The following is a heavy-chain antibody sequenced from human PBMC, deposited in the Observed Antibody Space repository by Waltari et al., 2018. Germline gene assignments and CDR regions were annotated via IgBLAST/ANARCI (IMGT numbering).Heavy chain of an antibody. CDR3: ARSPGVAARPIYYYMDV. J-gene: IGHJ6*03. CDR1: GGSISSYY. Sequence: QVQLQESGPGLVKPSETLSLTCTVSGGSISSYYWSWIRQPPGKGLEWIGYIYYSARTNYNPSLKVRVTISVDTSKNQFSLKLSSVTAADTAVYYCARSPGVAARPIYYYMDVWGKGTTVTISS. D-gene: IGHD6-6*01. CDR2: IYYSART. V-gene: IGHV4-59*01.